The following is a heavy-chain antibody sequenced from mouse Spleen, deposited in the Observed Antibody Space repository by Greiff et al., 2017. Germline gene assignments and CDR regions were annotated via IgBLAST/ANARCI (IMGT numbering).Heavy chain of an antibody. J-gene: IGHJ3*01. CDR2: INPYNGGT. D-gene: IGHD1-1*01. CDR1: GYSFTGYT. CDR3: ARDYGSSPWFAY. V-gene: IGHV1-18*01. Sequence: EVQRVESGPELVKPGASMKISCKASGYSFTGYTMNWVKQSHGKNLEWIGLINPYNGGTSYNQKFKGKATLTVDKSSSTAYMELLSLTSEDSAVYYCARDYGSSPWFAYWGQGTLVTVSA.